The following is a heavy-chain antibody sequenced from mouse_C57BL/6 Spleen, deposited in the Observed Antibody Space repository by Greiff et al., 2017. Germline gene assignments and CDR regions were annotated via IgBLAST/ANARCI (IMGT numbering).Heavy chain of an antibody. CDR1: GYTFTDYE. Sequence: QVQLQQSGAELVRPGASVTLSCKASGYTFTDYEMHWVKQTPVHGLEWIGVIDPETGGTAYNQKFKGKAILTADKSSSTAYMELRSLTSEDSADLYCTRGRDYYGFDYWGQGTTLTVSS. D-gene: IGHD1-1*01. V-gene: IGHV1-15*01. J-gene: IGHJ2*01. CDR3: TRGRDYYGFDY. CDR2: IDPETGGT.